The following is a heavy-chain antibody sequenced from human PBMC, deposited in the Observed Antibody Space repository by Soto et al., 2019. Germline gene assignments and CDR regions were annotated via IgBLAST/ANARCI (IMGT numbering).Heavy chain of an antibody. CDR3: ARESLWGGCPTLRYYYGMDV. CDR2: INPNSGGT. V-gene: IGHV1-2*04. CDR1: GYTFTGYY. J-gene: IGHJ6*02. D-gene: IGHD3-10*01. Sequence: ASVKVSCKASGYTFTGYYMHWVRQAPGQGLEWMGWINPNSGGTNYAQKFQGWVTMTRDTSISTAYMELSRLRSDDTAVYYCARESLWGGCPTLRYYYGMDVWGQGTTVTVSS.